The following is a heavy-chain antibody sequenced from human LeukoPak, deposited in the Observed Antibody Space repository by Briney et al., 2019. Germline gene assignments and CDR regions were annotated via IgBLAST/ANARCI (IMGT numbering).Heavy chain of an antibody. CDR3: ARCAIYIAARCNY. J-gene: IGHJ4*02. D-gene: IGHD6-6*01. CDR2: INHSGST. CDR1: GGSISGSSYF. V-gene: IGHV4-39*07. Sequence: SETLSLTCTVSGGSISGSSYFWDWIRQPPGKGLEWIGEINHSGSTNYNPSLKSRVTISVDTSKNQFSLKLSSVTAADTAVYYCARCAIYIAARCNYWGQGTLVTVSS.